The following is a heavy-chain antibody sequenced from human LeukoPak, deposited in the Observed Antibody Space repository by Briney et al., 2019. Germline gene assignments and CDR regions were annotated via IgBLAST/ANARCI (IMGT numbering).Heavy chain of an antibody. Sequence: ASVKVSCKASGGTFSSYAISWVRQAPGQRLEWMGGIIPIFGTANYAQKFQGRVTITTDESTSTAYMELSSLRSEDTAVYYCARVYYDILTGYNDYWGQGTLVTVSS. CDR1: GGTFSSYA. V-gene: IGHV1-69*05. D-gene: IGHD3-9*01. J-gene: IGHJ4*02. CDR3: ARVYYDILTGYNDY. CDR2: IIPIFGTA.